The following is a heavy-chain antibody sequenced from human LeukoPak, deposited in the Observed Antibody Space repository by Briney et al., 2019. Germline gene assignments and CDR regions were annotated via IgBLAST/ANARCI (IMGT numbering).Heavy chain of an antibody. J-gene: IGHJ4*02. V-gene: IGHV3-30*18. CDR1: GFTFDKAW. Sequence: GGSLRLSCAASGFTFDKAWMNWGRQAPGKGLEWVAVISYDVGKKYYADSVEGRFTISRDNSKNTLHLQMNSLRAEDTAVYYCAKDDYYDTSGYRDWGQGTLVTVSS. CDR3: AKDDYYDTSGYRD. D-gene: IGHD3-22*01. CDR2: ISYDVGKK.